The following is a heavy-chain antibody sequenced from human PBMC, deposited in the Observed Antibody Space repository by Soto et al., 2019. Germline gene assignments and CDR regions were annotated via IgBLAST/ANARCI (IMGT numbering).Heavy chain of an antibody. V-gene: IGHV3-23*01. CDR2: ISGSGDST. J-gene: IGHJ5*02. Sequence: EVQLLESGGGLVQPGGSLRLSCAASGFTFSSYAMSWVRQAPGKGLEWVSVISGSGDSTYYADSMKGRFTISRDNCKNTRYLQMNSLRAEDTDVYYCAKRGAGGWFDPWGQGTLVTVSS. CDR3: AKRGAGGWFDP. CDR1: GFTFSSYA. D-gene: IGHD3-10*01.